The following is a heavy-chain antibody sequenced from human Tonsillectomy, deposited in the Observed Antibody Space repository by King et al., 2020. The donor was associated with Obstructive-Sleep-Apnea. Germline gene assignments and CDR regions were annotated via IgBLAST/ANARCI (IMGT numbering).Heavy chain of an antibody. CDR2: INPSGGST. CDR1: GYTFTSYY. CDR3: AREGATTRFDY. Sequence: GQLVQSGAEVKKPGVSVKVSCKASGYTFTSYYMHWVRQAPGQGLEWMGIINPSGGSTSYAQKFQGRVTMTRDTSTSTVYMELSSLRSEDTAVYYCAREGATTRFDYWGQGTLVTVSS. D-gene: IGHD5-12*01. V-gene: IGHV1-46*01. J-gene: IGHJ4*02.